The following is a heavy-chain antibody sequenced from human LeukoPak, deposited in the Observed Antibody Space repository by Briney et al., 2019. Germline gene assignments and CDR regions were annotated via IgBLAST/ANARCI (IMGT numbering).Heavy chain of an antibody. Sequence: GGSLRLSCAASGFTFSSYSMNWVRQVPGKGLEWVSYISSSSSTIYYADSVKGRFTISRDNSKNTLYLQMNSLRAEDTAVYYCAMDSSWLPLKFDYWGQGTLVTVST. CDR1: GFTFSSYS. D-gene: IGHD5-24*01. V-gene: IGHV3-48*01. CDR3: AMDSSWLPLKFDY. J-gene: IGHJ4*02. CDR2: ISSSSSTI.